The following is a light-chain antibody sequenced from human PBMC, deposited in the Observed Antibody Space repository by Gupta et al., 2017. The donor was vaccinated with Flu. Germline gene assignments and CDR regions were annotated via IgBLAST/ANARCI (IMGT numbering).Light chain of an antibody. CDR2: DNS. V-gene: IGLV1-51*01. CDR1: SSNIGNNY. CDR3: GTWDSSMSAWV. Sequence: QSVLTPPPPVSSAPGQKVTISCSGSSSNIGNNYVSWYQQLPGTAPRLLIYDNSKRSSGIPDRVSGSKSGTSATMGITGLQTGDEADYYCGTWDSSMSAWVFGGGTKLTVL. J-gene: IGLJ3*02.